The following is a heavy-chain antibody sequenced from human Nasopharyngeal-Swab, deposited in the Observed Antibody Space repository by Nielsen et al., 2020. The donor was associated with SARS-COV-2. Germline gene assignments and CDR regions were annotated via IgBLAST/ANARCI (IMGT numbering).Heavy chain of an antibody. Sequence: GGSLRLSCAASGFTFSSYEMNWVRQAPGKGLEWVSYISSSGSTIYYADSVKGRFTISRDNAKNSLYLQMNSLRAEDTAVYYRARAPPPYGGHDYWGQGTLVTVSS. D-gene: IGHD4-23*01. CDR3: ARAPPPYGGHDY. V-gene: IGHV3-48*03. J-gene: IGHJ4*02. CDR1: GFTFSSYE. CDR2: ISSSGSTI.